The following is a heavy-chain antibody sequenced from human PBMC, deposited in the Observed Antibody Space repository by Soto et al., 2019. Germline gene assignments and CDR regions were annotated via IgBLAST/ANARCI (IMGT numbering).Heavy chain of an antibody. D-gene: IGHD1-1*01. CDR1: GSSISGFY. J-gene: IGHJ5*02. CDR3: VRDGTKTGRDWFDP. CDR2: IYATGTT. V-gene: IGHV4-4*07. Sequence: SETLSLTCVVSGSSISGFYWSWIRKSAGKGLEWIGRIYATGTTDYNPSLKSRVMMSVDTSKKQFSLKLRSVTAADTAVYYCVRDGTKTGRDWFDPWGQGISVTVSS.